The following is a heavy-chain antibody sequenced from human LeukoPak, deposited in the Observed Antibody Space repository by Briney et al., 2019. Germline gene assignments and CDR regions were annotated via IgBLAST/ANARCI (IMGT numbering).Heavy chain of an antibody. Sequence: ASVKVSCKASGYTFTSYGISWVRQAPGQELEWMGWISAYNGNTNYAQKLQGRVTMTTDTSTSTAYMELRSLRSDDTAVYYCARVGTYTYGDYYFDYWGQGTLVTVSS. D-gene: IGHD4-17*01. J-gene: IGHJ4*02. V-gene: IGHV1-18*01. CDR1: GYTFTSYG. CDR2: ISAYNGNT. CDR3: ARVGTYTYGDYYFDY.